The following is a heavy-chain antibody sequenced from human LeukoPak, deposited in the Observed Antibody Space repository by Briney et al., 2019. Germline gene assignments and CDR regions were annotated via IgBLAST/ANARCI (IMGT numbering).Heavy chain of an antibody. CDR1: GYTFTSYG. V-gene: IGHV1-18*01. J-gene: IGHJ4*02. CDR3: ARENGDSWEYYFDY. CDR2: ISAYNGNT. Sequence: ASVKVSCKASGYTFTSYGIGWVRQAPGQGLEWMGWISAYNGNTNYAQKLQGRVTMTTDTSTSTAYMELRSLRSDDTAVYYCARENGDSWEYYFDYWGQGTLVTVSS. D-gene: IGHD4-17*01.